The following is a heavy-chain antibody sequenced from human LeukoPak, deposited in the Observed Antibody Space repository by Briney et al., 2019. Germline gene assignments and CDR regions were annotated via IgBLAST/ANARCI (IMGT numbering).Heavy chain of an antibody. Sequence: SETLSLTCTVSGGSISSGSFYWSWIRQPAGKGLEWIGRVYTSGSTDYSPSLKSRVTISVDTSKNQFSLKLSSVTAADTAVYYCARDRSSSVDYWGQGTLVTVSS. CDR2: VYTSGST. J-gene: IGHJ4*02. CDR1: GGSISSGSFY. V-gene: IGHV4-61*02. D-gene: IGHD6-6*01. CDR3: ARDRSSSVDY.